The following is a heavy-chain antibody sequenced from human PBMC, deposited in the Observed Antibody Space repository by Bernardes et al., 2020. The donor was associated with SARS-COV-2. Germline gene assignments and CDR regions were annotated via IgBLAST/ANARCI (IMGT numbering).Heavy chain of an antibody. J-gene: IGHJ6*02. CDR3: ARGVVGALSDYYYYYGMDV. CDR1: GGSISSGGDY. CDR2: IYYSGST. V-gene: IGHV4-31*02. Sequence: SETLSLTCTVSGGSISSGGDYWSWIRQHPGKGLEWIGYIYYSGSTYYNPSLKSRVTISVDTSKNQFSLKVSSVTAADTAVYYCARGVVGALSDYYYYYGMDVWGQGTTVTVSS. D-gene: IGHD1-26*01.